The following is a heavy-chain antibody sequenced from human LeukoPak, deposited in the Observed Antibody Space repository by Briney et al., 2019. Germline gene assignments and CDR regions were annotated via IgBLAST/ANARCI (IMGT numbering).Heavy chain of an antibody. D-gene: IGHD5-12*01. CDR2: INPNSGGT. V-gene: IGHV1-2*02. Sequence: ASVKVSCKASGHPFTGYYMHWVRQAPGQGLEWMGWINPNSGGTNYAQKFQGRVTMTRDTSISTAYMELSRLRSDDTAVYYCAREWLQLNYYYYGMDVWGQGTTVTVSS. J-gene: IGHJ6*02. CDR1: GHPFTGYY. CDR3: AREWLQLNYYYYGMDV.